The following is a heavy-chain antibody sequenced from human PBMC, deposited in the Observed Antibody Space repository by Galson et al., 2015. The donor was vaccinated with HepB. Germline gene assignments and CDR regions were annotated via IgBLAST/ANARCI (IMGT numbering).Heavy chain of an antibody. CDR1: GVTFSRYW. Sequence: SLRLSCAGSGVTFSRYWMHWVRQVPGKGLVWVSRINEDGSRTDYADSVRGRFTISRDNAKNMVYLQMNSLRAEDTAVYHRAKDHGGPDDYWGQGTLVTVST. CDR3: AKDHGGPDDY. CDR2: INEDGSRT. J-gene: IGHJ4*02. V-gene: IGHV3-74*01. D-gene: IGHD5-24*01.